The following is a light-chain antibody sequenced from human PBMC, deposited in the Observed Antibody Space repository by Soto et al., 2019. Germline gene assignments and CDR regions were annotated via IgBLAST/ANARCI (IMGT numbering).Light chain of an antibody. V-gene: IGKV3-20*01. CDR2: GAS. J-gene: IGKJ1*01. CDR3: QQYGSSPPT. CDR1: QSVSSSY. Sequence: EIVLTQSPGTLSLSPGERATLSCRASQSVSSSYLAWYQQKPGQAPRLLIYGASSRATGIPDRFSGSGSGTDFTLTISRLEPEDFAVYYLQQYGSSPPTFGQGTKVEIK.